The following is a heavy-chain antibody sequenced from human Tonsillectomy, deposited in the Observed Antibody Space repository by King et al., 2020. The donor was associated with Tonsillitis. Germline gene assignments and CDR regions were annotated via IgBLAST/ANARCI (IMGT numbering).Heavy chain of an antibody. Sequence: VQLVESGAEVKKPGASVKVSCKASGYTFSGYYMHWVRQAPGQGLEWMGWINPNSGGTNYAQKFQGRVTLTRDTSISTAYMELSRLRSDDTAVYYCARDYCTNGGYSWFDPGGQGTLVTVSS. V-gene: IGHV1-2*02. CDR1: GYTFSGYY. CDR2: INPNSGGT. J-gene: IGHJ5*02. D-gene: IGHD2-8*01. CDR3: ARDYCTNGGYSWFDP.